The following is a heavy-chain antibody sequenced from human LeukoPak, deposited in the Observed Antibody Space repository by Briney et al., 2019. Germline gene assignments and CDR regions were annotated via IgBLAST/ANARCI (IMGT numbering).Heavy chain of an antibody. CDR2: INTNTGNP. Sequence: ASVKVSCKASGYTFTSYAMNWVRQAPGQGLEWMGLINTNTGNPTYAQGFTGRFVFSLDTSVSTAYLQISSLKAEDTAVYYCARGFQPKVPDPLNYYGMDVWGQGTTVTVSS. J-gene: IGHJ6*02. CDR1: GYTFTSYA. CDR3: ARGFQPKVPDPLNYYGMDV. V-gene: IGHV7-4-1*02. D-gene: IGHD2-2*01.